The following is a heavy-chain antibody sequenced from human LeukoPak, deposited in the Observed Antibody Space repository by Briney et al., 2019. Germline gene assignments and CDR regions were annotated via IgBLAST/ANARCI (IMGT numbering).Heavy chain of an antibody. J-gene: IGHJ3*01. V-gene: IGHV3-21*06. D-gene: IGHD4-17*01. Sequence: GGSLRLSCAASGFTFSIYSMNWVRQAPGKGLEWVSSIGGTSSSLYYAVSVRGRFTISRDNASNSMYLQMNSLRAEDKAVYYCAKEAGQDYGALDAFDVWGQGTMVTVSS. CDR2: IGGTSSSL. CDR3: AKEAGQDYGALDAFDV. CDR1: GFTFSIYS.